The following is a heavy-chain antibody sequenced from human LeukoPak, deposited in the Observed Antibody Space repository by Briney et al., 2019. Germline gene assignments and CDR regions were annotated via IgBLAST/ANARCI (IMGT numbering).Heavy chain of an antibody. Sequence: SETLSLTCAVYGGSFSGYYWSWIRQPPGKGLEWIGEINHSGSTNYNPSLKSRVTISVDTSKNQFSLKLSSVTAADTAVYYCARGLDPRGDYWGQGTLVTVSS. CDR2: INHSGST. CDR3: ARGLDPRGDY. J-gene: IGHJ4*02. V-gene: IGHV4-34*01. D-gene: IGHD3/OR15-3a*01. CDR1: GGSFSGYY.